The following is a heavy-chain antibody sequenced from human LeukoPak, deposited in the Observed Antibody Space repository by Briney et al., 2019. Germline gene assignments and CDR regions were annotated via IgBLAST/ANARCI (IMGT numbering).Heavy chain of an antibody. D-gene: IGHD2-15*01. V-gene: IGHV3-23*01. CDR3: ARHKYCSGGSCFHDAFDI. Sequence: GGTLRLSCAASGLTFGRNDMAWVRQAPGKGLEWVSGLSRTGDTTYYADSVKGRFTISRDNSKNTLYLQMNSLRAEDAAVYYCARHKYCSGGSCFHDAFDIWGQGTMVTVSS. CDR1: GLTFGRND. J-gene: IGHJ3*02. CDR2: LSRTGDTT.